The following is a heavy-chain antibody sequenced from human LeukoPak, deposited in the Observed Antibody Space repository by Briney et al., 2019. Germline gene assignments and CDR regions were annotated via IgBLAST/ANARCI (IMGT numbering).Heavy chain of an antibody. CDR3: ARVWGNVVVTYYGMDV. D-gene: IGHD2-15*01. Sequence: ASVKVSCKASGYTFISYGLTWVRQAPGQGLEWMGWISAYNGNTSYAQKFQGRVTMTTDTSTSTAYMELRSLRSDDTAVYYCARVWGNVVVTYYGMDVWGQGTTVTVSS. CDR2: ISAYNGNT. CDR1: GYTFISYG. V-gene: IGHV1-18*01. J-gene: IGHJ6*02.